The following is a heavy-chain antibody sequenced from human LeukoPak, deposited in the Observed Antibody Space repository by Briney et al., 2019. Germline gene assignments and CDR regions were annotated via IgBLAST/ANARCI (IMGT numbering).Heavy chain of an antibody. CDR2: IYSGGST. Sequence: PGGSLRLSCAASGFTVSSNYMSWVRQAPGKGLEWVSVIYSGGSTYYADSVKGRFTISRDNSKNTLHLQMNSLRAEDTAVYYCARIAGPYYFDYWGQGTLVTVSS. V-gene: IGHV3-66*01. CDR3: ARIAGPYYFDY. CDR1: GFTVSSNY. D-gene: IGHD2-21*01. J-gene: IGHJ4*02.